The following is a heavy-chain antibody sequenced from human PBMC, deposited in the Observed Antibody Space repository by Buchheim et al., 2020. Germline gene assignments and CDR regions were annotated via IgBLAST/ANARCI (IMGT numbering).Heavy chain of an antibody. CDR3: ARKGPYSSGWYAKLRSTYYYGMDV. CDR2: INPSGGST. V-gene: IGHV1-46*03. Sequence: QVQLVQSGAEVKKPGASVKVSCKASGYTFTSYYMHWVRQAPGQGLEWMGIINPSGGSTSYAQKFQGRVTMTRDTSTSTVYMELSSLRSEDTAVYYCARKGPYSSGWYAKLRSTYYYGMDVWGQGTT. CDR1: GYTFTSYY. J-gene: IGHJ6*02. D-gene: IGHD6-19*01.